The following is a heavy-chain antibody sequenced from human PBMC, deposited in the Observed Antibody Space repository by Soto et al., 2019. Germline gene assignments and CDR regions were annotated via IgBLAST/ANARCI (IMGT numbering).Heavy chain of an antibody. D-gene: IGHD3-10*01. J-gene: IGHJ6*02. CDR2: IRGFSPYT. V-gene: IGHV3-21*01. Sequence: GGSLILSCISSGFTFRTYTMNWVRQAPGKGLEWVSGIRGFSPYTFYAESVKGRFTISRDNAKNSLYLQMNSLRAEDTAVYYCARDRGYDAHDYYYNAMDVWGQGTTVTVSS. CDR1: GFTFRTYT. CDR3: ARDRGYDAHDYYYNAMDV.